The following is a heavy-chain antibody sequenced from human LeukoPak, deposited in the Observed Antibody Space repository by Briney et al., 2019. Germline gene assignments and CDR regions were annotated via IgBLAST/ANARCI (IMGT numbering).Heavy chain of an antibody. CDR2: TYYRSKWYN. J-gene: IGHJ4*02. Sequence: SQTLSLTCVVSGDSVSSKNGAWNWIRRSPSRGLEWLGRTYYRSKWYNDYAESMEGRMTISQDTSKNQYSLHLNSVTPDDTAVYYCARDFGTTGWHTFDYWGQGTLVTVSS. CDR1: GDSVSSKNGA. D-gene: IGHD6-19*01. V-gene: IGHV6-1*01. CDR3: ARDFGTTGWHTFDY.